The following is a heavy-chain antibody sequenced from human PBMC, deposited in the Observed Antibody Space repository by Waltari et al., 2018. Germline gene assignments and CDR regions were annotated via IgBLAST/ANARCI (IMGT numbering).Heavy chain of an antibody. CDR1: VYSFTGYS. V-gene: IGHV1-2*06. D-gene: IGHD2-15*01. CDR3: AREVVLDF. Sequence: QVQLVQSGAEVKKPGASVKVSCKASVYSFTGYSMHWVRQAPGQGLEWVGRINPNSGVTDYAQKFQGRVSMTRDTSISTAYMELNRLTSDDTAVYYCAREVVLDFWGQGTLVTVSS. J-gene: IGHJ4*02. CDR2: INPNSGVT.